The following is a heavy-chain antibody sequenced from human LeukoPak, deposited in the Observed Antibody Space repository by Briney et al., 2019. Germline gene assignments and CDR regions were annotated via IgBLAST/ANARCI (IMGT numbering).Heavy chain of an antibody. CDR3: AKNGDRGAYCSGGTCYPYYYYYMDV. D-gene: IGHD2-15*01. J-gene: IGHJ6*03. Sequence: PGGSLRLSCVVSGFTFSSYSMNWVRQAPGKGLDWVSSISSTSSYIYYADSVKGRFTISRDNARNSLYLQMNSLRAEDTAIYYCAKNGDRGAYCSGGTCYPYYYYYMDVWGKGTTVTISS. V-gene: IGHV3-21*04. CDR2: ISSTSSYI. CDR1: GFTFSSYS.